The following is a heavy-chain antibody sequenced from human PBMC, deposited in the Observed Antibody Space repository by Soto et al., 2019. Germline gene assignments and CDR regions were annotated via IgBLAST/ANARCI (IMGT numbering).Heavy chain of an antibody. J-gene: IGHJ4*02. CDR1: GGTFSSYA. Sequence: QVQLVQSGAEVKKPGSSVKVSCKASGGTFSSYAISWVRQAPGQGLEWMGGIIPIFGTANYAQKFQGRVTITADESTGTAYMELSSLRSEDTAVDYCARGGVTFGGVIVLGYWGQGTLVTVSS. V-gene: IGHV1-69*01. CDR2: IIPIFGTA. CDR3: ARGGVTFGGVIVLGY. D-gene: IGHD3-16*02.